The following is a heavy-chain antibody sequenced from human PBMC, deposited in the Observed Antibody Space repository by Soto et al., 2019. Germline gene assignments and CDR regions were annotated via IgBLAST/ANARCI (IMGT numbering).Heavy chain of an antibody. Sequence: YWGWIRQPPGKGLEWIGSIYYSGSTYYNPSLKSRVTISVDTSKNQFSLKLSSVTAADTAVYYCARQTSRIAAAGKGWFDPWGQGTLVTVSS. CDR1: Y. D-gene: IGHD6-13*01. CDR2: IYYSGST. CDR3: ARQTSRIAAAGKGWFDP. V-gene: IGHV4-39*01. J-gene: IGHJ5*02.